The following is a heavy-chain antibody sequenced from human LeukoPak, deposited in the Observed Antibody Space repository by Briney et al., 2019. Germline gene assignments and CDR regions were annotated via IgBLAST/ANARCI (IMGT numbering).Heavy chain of an antibody. CDR2: ISTSVST. CDR1: GGSISRYS. J-gene: IGHJ4*02. CDR3: ARDGARYDFWSGYGYYFDY. D-gene: IGHD3-3*01. V-gene: IGHV4-4*07. Sequence: SQTLSLTSTVSGGSISRYSWSSIPQPAGAGLEWIGGISTSVSTHSTPSLKSRVTMSVDTAKSQFSLKLSSVTAAATAVYYCARDGARYDFWSGYGYYFDYWRQGTLVTVSS.